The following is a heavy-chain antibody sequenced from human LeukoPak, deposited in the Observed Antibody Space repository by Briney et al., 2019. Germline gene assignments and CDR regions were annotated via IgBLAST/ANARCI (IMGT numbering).Heavy chain of an antibody. Sequence: GGSLRLSCAASGFTFTDYWMTWVRQVPGKGLEWVANIYKGGTESYYVDSVKGRFAISRDNAKNSLYLQLSSLRVDDTAVYYCARVGTWELQRVFDYWGQGTLVTVSS. CDR1: GFTFTDYW. CDR3: ARVGTWELQRVFDY. V-gene: IGHV3-7*01. J-gene: IGHJ4*02. D-gene: IGHD1-26*01. CDR2: IYKGGTES.